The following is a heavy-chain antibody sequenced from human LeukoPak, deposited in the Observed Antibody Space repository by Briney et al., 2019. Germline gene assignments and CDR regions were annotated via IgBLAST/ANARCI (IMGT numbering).Heavy chain of an antibody. Sequence: TSETLSLTCTVSGGSISSYYWSWIRQPPGKGLEWIGYIYYSGSTNYNPSLKSRVTISVDTSKNQFSLKLSSVTAADTAVYYCARTVTYRRGYSYGYYYYYGMDVWGQGTTVTVSS. CDR1: GGSISSYY. V-gene: IGHV4-59*08. D-gene: IGHD5-18*01. J-gene: IGHJ6*02. CDR2: IYYSGST. CDR3: ARTVTYRRGYSYGYYYYYGMDV.